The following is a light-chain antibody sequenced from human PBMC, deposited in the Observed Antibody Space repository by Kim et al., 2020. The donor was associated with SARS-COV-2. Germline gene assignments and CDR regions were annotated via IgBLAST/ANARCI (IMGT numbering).Light chain of an antibody. CDR2: GKT. Sequence: ALGQTVRITCQGDSLRSYYASWYQQKPGQAPILVFYGKTNRPPGIPDRFSASDSGTTASLTITGAQAEDEADYYCSSRDSSGNHVIFGGGTRLTVL. J-gene: IGLJ2*01. CDR3: SSRDSSGNHVI. CDR1: SLRSYY. V-gene: IGLV3-19*01.